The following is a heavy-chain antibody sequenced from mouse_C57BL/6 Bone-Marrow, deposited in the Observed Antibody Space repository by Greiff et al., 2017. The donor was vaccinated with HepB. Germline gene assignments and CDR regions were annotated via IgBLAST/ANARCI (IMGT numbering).Heavy chain of an antibody. CDR1: GYTFTSYW. CDR2: IDPSDSYT. J-gene: IGHJ3*01. D-gene: IGHD3-2*02. Sequence: QVQLQQPGAELVMPGASVKLSYKASGYTFTSYWMHWVKQRPGQGLEWIGEIDPSDSYTNYNQKFKGKATLTVDKSSSRANMQLSSLTSEDSAVYYCAREGLDSSGAWFAYWGQGTLVTVSA. V-gene: IGHV1-69*01. CDR3: AREGLDSSGAWFAY.